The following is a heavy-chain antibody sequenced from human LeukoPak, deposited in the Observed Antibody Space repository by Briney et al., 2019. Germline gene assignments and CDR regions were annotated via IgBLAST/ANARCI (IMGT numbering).Heavy chain of an antibody. J-gene: IGHJ5*01. D-gene: IGHD2-8*02. Sequence: GGSLRLSCAASGFTFSSHTMSWVRQAPGKGLEWVSSINSTSAYIYYADSVKGRFTISRDNVDNVVYLQMNSLGAEDTAVYYCARVAVSGPTGWFDSWGQGTLVIVSS. CDR1: GFTFSSHT. CDR2: INSTSAYI. V-gene: IGHV3-21*01. CDR3: ARVAVSGPTGWFDS.